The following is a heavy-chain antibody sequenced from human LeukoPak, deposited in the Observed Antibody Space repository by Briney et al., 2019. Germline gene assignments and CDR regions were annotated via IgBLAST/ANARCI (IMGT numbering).Heavy chain of an antibody. V-gene: IGHV4-34*01. D-gene: IGHD6-13*01. CDR2: INHSGST. J-gene: IGHJ6*02. CDR3: ARGLGSSSYYYYYYGMDV. CDR1: GGSFSGYY. Sequence: PSETLSLTCAVYGGSFSGYYWSWIRQPPGKGLEWIGEINHSGSTNYNPSLKSRVTISVDTSKNQFSLKLSSVTAADTAVYYCARGLGSSSYYYYYYGMDVWGQGTTVTVSS.